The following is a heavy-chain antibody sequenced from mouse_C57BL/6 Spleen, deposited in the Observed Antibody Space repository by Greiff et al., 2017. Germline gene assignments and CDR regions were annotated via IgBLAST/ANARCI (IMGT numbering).Heavy chain of an antibody. CDR1: GYTFTSYW. CDR3: ARRGLTVYFDY. J-gene: IGHJ2*01. D-gene: IGHD4-1*01. V-gene: IGHV1-69*01. CDR2: IDPSDSYT. Sequence: VQLQQPGAELVMPGASVQLSCKASGYTFTSYWMHWVKQRPGQGLEWIGEIDPSDSYTNYNQKFKGKSTLTVDKSSSTAYMQLSSLTSEDSAVEYCARRGLTVYFDYWGQGTTLTVSS.